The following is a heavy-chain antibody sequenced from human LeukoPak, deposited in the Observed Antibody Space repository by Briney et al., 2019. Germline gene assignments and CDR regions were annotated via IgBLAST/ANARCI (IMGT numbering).Heavy chain of an antibody. J-gene: IGHJ5*02. D-gene: IGHD3-22*01. CDR2: INPNSGGT. V-gene: IGHV1-2*02. CDR1: GYSFTSHY. CDR3: ARDPSPYYYDSSGYNWFDP. Sequence: ASVKVSCKASGYSFTSHYMHWVRQAPGQGLEWMGWINPNSGGTNYAQKFQGRVTMTRDTSISTAYMELSRLRSDDTAVYYCARDPSPYYYDSSGYNWFDPWGQGTLVTVSS.